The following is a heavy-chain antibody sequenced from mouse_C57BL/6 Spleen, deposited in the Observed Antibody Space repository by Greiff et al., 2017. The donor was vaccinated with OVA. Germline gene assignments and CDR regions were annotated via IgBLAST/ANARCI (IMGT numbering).Heavy chain of an antibody. D-gene: IGHD1-1*01. V-gene: IGHV15-2*01. CDR1: DSEVFPIAY. CDR2: ILPSIGRT. CDR3: ARDYYGSSYSPFAY. J-gene: IGHJ3*01. Sequence: QVQLQQSGSELRSPGSSVKLSCKDFDSEVFPIAYMSWVRQKPGHGFEWIGGILPSIGRTIYGEKFEDKATLDADTLSNTAYLELNSLTSEDSAIYYCARDYYGSSYSPFAYWGQGTLVTVSA.